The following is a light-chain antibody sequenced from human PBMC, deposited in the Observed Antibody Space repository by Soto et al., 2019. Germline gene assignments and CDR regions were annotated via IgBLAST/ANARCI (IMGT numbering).Light chain of an antibody. J-gene: IGLJ2*01. CDR3: QTWDTVVV. Sequence: QSVLTQSPSASASLGASVKLTCTLSSGHSDYAIAWHQLQPDKGPRFLMKLNRDGSPTKGDGIPDRFSGSTSGAERYLTISSLQSDDEADYYCQTWDTVVVFGGGTKLTVL. V-gene: IGLV4-69*01. CDR1: SGHSDYA. CDR2: LNRDGSP.